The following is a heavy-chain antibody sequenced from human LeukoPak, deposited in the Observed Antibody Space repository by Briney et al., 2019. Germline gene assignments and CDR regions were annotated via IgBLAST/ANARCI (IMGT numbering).Heavy chain of an antibody. D-gene: IGHD3-10*01. J-gene: IGHJ4*02. V-gene: IGHV3-66*01. CDR1: TFTVSTNY. CDR2: IYTGGSP. CDR3: VPLTDGSVVQ. Sequence: PGGSLRLSCAASTFTVSTNYMTWVRQAPGKGLEWVSMIYTGGSPYYADSVKGSFTISRDNSKNTLNLQMNSLRVEDTAVYYCVPLTDGSVVQWGQGTLVTVSS.